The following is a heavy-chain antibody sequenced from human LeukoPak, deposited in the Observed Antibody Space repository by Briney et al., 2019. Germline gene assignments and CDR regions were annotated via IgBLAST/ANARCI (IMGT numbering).Heavy chain of an antibody. J-gene: IGHJ3*02. D-gene: IGHD3-9*01. CDR3: ARDRYLVGSSDTMYAFDI. CDR1: GYTFTGYY. Sequence: ASVKVSCKASGYTFTGYYMHWVRQAPGQGLEWMGWINPNSGGTNYALKFQGRVTMTRDTSISTAYMELSRLRSDDTAVYYCARDRYLVGSSDTMYAFDIWGQGTMVTVSS. CDR2: INPNSGGT. V-gene: IGHV1-2*02.